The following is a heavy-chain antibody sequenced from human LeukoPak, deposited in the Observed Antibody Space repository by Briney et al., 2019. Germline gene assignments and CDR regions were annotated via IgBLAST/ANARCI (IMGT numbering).Heavy chain of an antibody. D-gene: IGHD1-14*01. Sequence: SETLSLTCTVSGGSISSYYWSWIRQPPGKGLEWIGYIYYSGSTNYNPSLKSRVTISVDTSKNQFSLKLSSVTAADTAVYYCAGSEDSGFFYYLGPGTLVTVSS. J-gene: IGHJ4*02. V-gene: IGHV4-59*08. CDR2: IYYSGST. CDR1: GGSISSYY. CDR3: AGSEDSGFFYY.